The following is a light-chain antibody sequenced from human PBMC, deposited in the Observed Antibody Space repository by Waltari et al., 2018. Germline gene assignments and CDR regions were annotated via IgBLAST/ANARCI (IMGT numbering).Light chain of an antibody. CDR1: SGHITNV. CDR3: QTGGHGTWV. V-gene: IGLV4-69*01. J-gene: IGLJ3*02. Sequence: QLALTQSPSASASLGASVKLTCTLDSGHITNVVAWHQQHPERGPRYLMKINSDGSHSKGDEIPDRFSGSSSWSERYLTISSVQSDDEADYYCQTGGHGTWVFGGGTKLTVL. CDR2: INSDGSH.